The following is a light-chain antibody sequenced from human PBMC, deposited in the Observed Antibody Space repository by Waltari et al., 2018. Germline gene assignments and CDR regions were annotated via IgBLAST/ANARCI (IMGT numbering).Light chain of an antibody. CDR1: QGISSY. CDR2: YAS. J-gene: IGKJ1*01. Sequence: DIQMTQSPSSLSASVGDTVTITCRASQGISSYLAWYQQKPGKAPKPLIYYASNLESGVPSRFSGSGSGTEFTLTISSLQPEDFATYYCQQYNSAPWTFGQGTKMEIK. CDR3: QQYNSAPWT. V-gene: IGKV1-16*01.